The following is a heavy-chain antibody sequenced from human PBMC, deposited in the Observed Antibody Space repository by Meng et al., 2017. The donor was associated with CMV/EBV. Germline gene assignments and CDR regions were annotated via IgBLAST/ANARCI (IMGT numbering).Heavy chain of an antibody. J-gene: IGHJ6*02. V-gene: IGHV4-34*01. D-gene: IGHD6-13*01. Sequence: SETLSLTCAVYGGSFSGYYWSWIRQPPGKGLEWIGEINHSGSTNYNPSLKSRVTIPVDTSKNPYSLKLSSVTAADTAVYYCAGGDSSSWYSVYYYYYYGMDVWGQGTTVTVSS. CDR1: GGSFSGYY. CDR3: AGGDSSSWYSVYYYYYYGMDV. CDR2: INHSGST.